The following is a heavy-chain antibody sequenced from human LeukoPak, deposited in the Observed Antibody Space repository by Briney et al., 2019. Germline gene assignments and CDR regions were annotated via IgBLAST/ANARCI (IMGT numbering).Heavy chain of an antibody. CDR3: ARFGYGGNVDY. CDR1: GFTFRSYE. J-gene: IGHJ4*03. V-gene: IGHV3-48*03. D-gene: IGHD4-23*01. CDR2: ISSSGSTI. Sequence: AGSLRLSCAASGFTFRSYEMNWVRQAPGKGLEWVSYISSSGSTIYHADSVKGRFTISRDNAKNSLFVQMNSLRAEDTDLYYCARFGYGGNVDYWGQGTLVTVSS.